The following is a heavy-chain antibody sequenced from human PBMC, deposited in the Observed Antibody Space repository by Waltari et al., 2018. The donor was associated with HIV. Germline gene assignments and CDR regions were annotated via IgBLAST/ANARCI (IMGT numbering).Heavy chain of an antibody. Sequence: VRLVESGGGLVQPGGSLRLSCSASGFTFSSSWMTWVRQAPGKGRDWVDNIKEDGSEITYVDSVKGPITICRYNAQNSLYLQMNSLRAEDAAVYYCARREQLTDWGQGTLVTVSS. CDR2: IKEDGSEI. V-gene: IGHV3-7*01. CDR3: ARREQLTD. J-gene: IGHJ4*02. D-gene: IGHD6-13*01. CDR1: GFTFSSSW.